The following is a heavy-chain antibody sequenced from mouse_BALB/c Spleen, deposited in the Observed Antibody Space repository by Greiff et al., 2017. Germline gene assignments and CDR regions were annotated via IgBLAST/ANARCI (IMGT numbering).Heavy chain of an antibody. CDR2: INPSNGRT. D-gene: IGHD1-1*01. Sequence: VQLQQPGAELVKPGASVKLSCKASGYTFTSYWMHWVKQRPGQGLEWIGEINPSNGRTNYNEKFKSKATLTVDKSSSTAYMQLSSLTSEDSAVYYCTRYYYGSSYYAMDYWGQGTSVTVSS. V-gene: IGHV1S81*02. CDR3: TRYYYGSSYYAMDY. J-gene: IGHJ4*01. CDR1: GYTFTSYW.